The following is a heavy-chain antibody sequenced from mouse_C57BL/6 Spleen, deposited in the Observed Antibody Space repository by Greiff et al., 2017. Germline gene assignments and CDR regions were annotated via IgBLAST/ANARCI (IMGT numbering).Heavy chain of an antibody. CDR2: IDPGNGDT. J-gene: IGHJ3*01. CDR1: GFNIKDDY. V-gene: IGHV14-4*01. Sequence: VQLQESGAELVRPGASVKLSCTASGFNIKDDYMHWVKQRPEQGLEWIGWIDPGNGDTEYASKFEGKATITADTSSNTAYLQLSSLTSEDTAVYYCTSPYYYYGSSYSAWFAYWGQGTLVTVSA. D-gene: IGHD1-1*01. CDR3: TSPYYYYGSSYSAWFAY.